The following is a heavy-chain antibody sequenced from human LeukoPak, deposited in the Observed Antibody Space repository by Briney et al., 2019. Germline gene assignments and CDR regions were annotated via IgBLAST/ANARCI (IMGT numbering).Heavy chain of an antibody. V-gene: IGHV4-61*02. Sequence: SETLSLTCTVSGGSINSGSYYWSWIRQPAGKGLEWIGRFYISGSTNYNPSLKSRVTISVDTSKNQFSLKLSSVTAADTAVYYCARVYGDYQHAFDIWGQGTMVTVSS. CDR3: ARVYGDYQHAFDI. D-gene: IGHD4-17*01. CDR2: FYISGST. CDR1: GGSINSGSYY. J-gene: IGHJ3*02.